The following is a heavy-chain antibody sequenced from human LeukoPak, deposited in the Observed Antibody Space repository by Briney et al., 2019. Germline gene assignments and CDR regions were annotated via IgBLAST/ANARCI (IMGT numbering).Heavy chain of an antibody. CDR2: IYHNGTP. V-gene: IGHV4/OR15-8*01. J-gene: IGHJ6*02. D-gene: IGHD2-2*02. Sequence: SETLSLTCAASVGSINSGNWWRCVRQSPGKRLEWIGVIYHNGTPNYNPSLKSRVTISADTFKNHFSLKMTSVTAADTAVYYCATAPILRGEGGEHYKYGMDVWGQGTTVTVSS. CDR1: VGSINSGNW. CDR3: ATAPILRGEGGEHYKYGMDV.